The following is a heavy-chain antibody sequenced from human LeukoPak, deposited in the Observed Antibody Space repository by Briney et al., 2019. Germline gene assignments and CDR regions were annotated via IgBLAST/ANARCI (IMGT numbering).Heavy chain of an antibody. CDR2: INPNSGGT. J-gene: IGHJ4*02. CDR1: GYTFTGYY. CDR3: AREPGGWSPGSY. Sequence: ASVKVSCKASGYTFTGYYIHWGRQAPGQGLEWMGWINPNSGGTYYAQTFQGRVTMTRDASINTVYMELSRLRSDDTAVYFCAREPGGWSPGSYWGQGTLVTVSS. V-gene: IGHV1-2*02. D-gene: IGHD6-19*01.